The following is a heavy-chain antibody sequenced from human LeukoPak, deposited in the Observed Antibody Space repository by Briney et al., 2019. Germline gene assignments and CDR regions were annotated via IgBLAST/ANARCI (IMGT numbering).Heavy chain of an antibody. D-gene: IGHD2-2*01. J-gene: IGHJ6*02. CDR2: IHYTGST. Sequence: SETLSLTCTVSTDSIRGYYWSWIRQPPGKGLEWIGYIHYTGSTNYNPSLKSRVTISVDTSKNQFSLQLNSVTPEDTAVYYCAREGIVVVPSIQYYYYYGMDVWGQGTTVTVSS. CDR1: TDSIRGYY. V-gene: IGHV4-59*12. CDR3: AREGIVVVPSIQYYYYYGMDV.